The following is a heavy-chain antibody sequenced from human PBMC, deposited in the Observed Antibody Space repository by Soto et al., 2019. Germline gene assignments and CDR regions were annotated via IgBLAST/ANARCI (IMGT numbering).Heavy chain of an antibody. CDR3: ASSIN. J-gene: IGHJ1*01. CDR2: IWYDGSNK. V-gene: IGHV3-33*01. CDR1: GFPFSSYG. Sequence: ESGGGVVQPGRSLRLSCAASGFPFSSYGMHWVRQAPGKGLDWVAVIWYDGSNKDCADSVKGRFTISRDNSKNTLFLQMNNLRVDDTAVYYCASSINWGQGTLVTVSS.